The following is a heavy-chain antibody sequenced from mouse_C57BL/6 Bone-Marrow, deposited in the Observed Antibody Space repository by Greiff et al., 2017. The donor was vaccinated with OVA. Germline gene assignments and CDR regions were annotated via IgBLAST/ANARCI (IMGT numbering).Heavy chain of an antibody. CDR3: AIEYYGSSYDNYDAMDY. D-gene: IGHD1-1*01. J-gene: IGHJ4*01. CDR2: IHPSDSDT. Sequence: QVQLKQSGAELVKPGASVKVSCKASGYTFTSYWMHWVKLRPGLGLAWFGRIHPSDSDTNYNYQFKGKATLTVDKSSSTAYMQLSSLTSEDSPVYYCAIEYYGSSYDNYDAMDYWSQGTSVTVSS. CDR1: GYTFTSYW. V-gene: IGHV1-74*01.